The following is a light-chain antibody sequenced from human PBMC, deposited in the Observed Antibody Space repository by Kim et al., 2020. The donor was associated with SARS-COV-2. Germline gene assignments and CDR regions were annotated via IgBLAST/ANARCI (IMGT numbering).Light chain of an antibody. V-gene: IGKV1-27*01. CDR2: AAS. CDR1: QDIANS. J-gene: IGKJ1*01. Sequence: ASVGDRVTITSRASQDIANSLAWYQQKPGKVPQVLIYAASTLQSGVPSRFSGRGSGTDFTLTIGGLQTEDVATYFCQKYNSAPWTFGPGTKVDLK. CDR3: QKYNSAPWT.